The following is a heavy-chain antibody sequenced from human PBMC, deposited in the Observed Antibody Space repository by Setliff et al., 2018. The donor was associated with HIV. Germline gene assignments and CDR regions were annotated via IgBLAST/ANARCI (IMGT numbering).Heavy chain of an antibody. CDR3: ARGPTTVTNYYYYYMDV. Sequence: PGGSLRFSCAASGFTFSSYSMNWVRQAPGKGLEWVSYISSSSSTIYYADSVKGRFTISRDNDNNSLYLQMSGLSAEDTAVYYCARGPTTVTNYYYYYMDVWGKGTTVTVSS. J-gene: IGHJ6*03. D-gene: IGHD4-17*01. CDR1: GFTFSSYS. CDR2: ISSSSSTI. V-gene: IGHV3-48*01.